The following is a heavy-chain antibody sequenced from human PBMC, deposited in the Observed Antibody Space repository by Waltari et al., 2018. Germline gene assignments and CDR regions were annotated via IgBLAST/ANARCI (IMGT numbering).Heavy chain of an antibody. J-gene: IGHJ4*02. CDR3: ATDRRGGWLQFGY. V-gene: IGHV1-69-2*01. D-gene: IGHD5-12*01. CDR1: GYTFTDYY. Sequence: EVQLVQSGAEVKKPGATVKIYCKVSGYTFTDYYMHWVQQDPGKGLEWMGIVDPDYGETIYADNFQSIVTITADTSTDTAYMELSSLGSEDTAVYYCATDRRGGWLQFGYWGQGTLVTLSS. CDR2: VDPDYGET.